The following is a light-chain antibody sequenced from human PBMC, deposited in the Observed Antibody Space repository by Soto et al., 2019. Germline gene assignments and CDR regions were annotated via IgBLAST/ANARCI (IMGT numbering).Light chain of an antibody. CDR2: GNS. J-gene: IGLJ2*01. CDR1: SSNIGAGYD. Sequence: QSVLTQPPSVSGAPGQRVTISCTGSSSNIGAGYDVHWYQQLPGTAPKLLIYGNSNRPSGVPDRFSGSKSGTSASLAITGLQAEDEDYYYCQSYDSSLSGVVFGGGTKLTVL. CDR3: QSYDSSLSGVV. V-gene: IGLV1-40*01.